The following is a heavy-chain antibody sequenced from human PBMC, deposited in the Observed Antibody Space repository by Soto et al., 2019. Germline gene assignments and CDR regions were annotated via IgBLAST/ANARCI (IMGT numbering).Heavy chain of an antibody. CDR2: ISRSGDRT. CDR3: ARARCRSSQGYYFDY. D-gene: IGHD2-2*01. CDR1: GFTFSSYN. J-gene: IGHJ4*02. V-gene: IGHV3-64*02. Sequence: EVQLVESGEGLVQPGGSLRLSCAASGFTFSSYNIHWIRQAPGKGLEFVSAISRSGDRTYYADSVRGRFTITKDKSKNTGWFQMGNVIAGVMTVYYVARARCRSSQGYYFDYWGRGAGVSVSS.